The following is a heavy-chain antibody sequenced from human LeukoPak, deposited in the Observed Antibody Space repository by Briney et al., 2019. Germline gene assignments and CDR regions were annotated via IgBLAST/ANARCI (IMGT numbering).Heavy chain of an antibody. CDR1: GFTFSDYY. CDR3: ARDPEKYGGAPGRFDL. J-gene: IGHJ2*01. CDR2: ISSSGNTI. Sequence: GGSLRLSCAASGFTFSDYYMSWIRQAPGKGLEWVSYISSSGNTIYYAGSVKGQFTISRDNAKDSLYLQMNSLRVEDTAVYYCARDPEKYGGAPGRFDLWGRGILVTVSS. D-gene: IGHD2-21*01. V-gene: IGHV3-11*01.